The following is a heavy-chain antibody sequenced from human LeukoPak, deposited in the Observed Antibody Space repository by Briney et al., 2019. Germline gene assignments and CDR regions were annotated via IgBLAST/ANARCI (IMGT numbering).Heavy chain of an antibody. CDR2: IKQDESEK. CDR1: GFTFCNYW. CDR3: ARGFGGSYY. J-gene: IGHJ4*02. V-gene: IGHV3-7*05. D-gene: IGHD1-26*01. Sequence: PGGSLRLSCAASGFTFCNYWMNWVRQAPGKGLEWVANIKQDESEKYYVDSVKGRFTISRDNAKTSLYLQMNSLRAEDTAVYYCARGFGGSYYWGQGTLVTVSS.